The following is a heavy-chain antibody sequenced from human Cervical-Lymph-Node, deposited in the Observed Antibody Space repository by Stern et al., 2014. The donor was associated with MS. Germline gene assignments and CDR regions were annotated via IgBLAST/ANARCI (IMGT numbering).Heavy chain of an antibody. D-gene: IGHD1-26*01. V-gene: IGHV3-33*01. CDR2: IWYDGSNK. CDR3: ARDCKLRYYYYGMDV. J-gene: IGHJ6*02. Sequence: VQLVESGGGLVQPGRSLRLSCAASGFTFSSYGMHWVRQAPGTGLEWVAVIWYDGSNKYYADSVKGRFTISRDNSKNTLYLQMNSLRAEDTAVYYCARDCKLRYYYYGMDVWGQGTTVTVSS. CDR1: GFTFSSYG.